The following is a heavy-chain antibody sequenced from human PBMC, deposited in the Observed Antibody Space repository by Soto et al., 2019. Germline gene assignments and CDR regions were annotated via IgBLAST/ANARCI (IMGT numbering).Heavy chain of an antibody. D-gene: IGHD3-10*01. J-gene: IGHJ4*02. V-gene: IGHV3-33*01. CDR3: ARDYYGSGNYPYFDY. CDR2: TWSDESNK. CDR1: GFTFSSYG. Sequence: GGSLRLSCAASGFTFSSYGMHWVRQAPGKGLEWVAVTWSDESNKYYAESVKGRFTISRDNSRNTLYLEMNSLRAEYTSVYYCARDYYGSGNYPYFDYWGQGTLVTVSS.